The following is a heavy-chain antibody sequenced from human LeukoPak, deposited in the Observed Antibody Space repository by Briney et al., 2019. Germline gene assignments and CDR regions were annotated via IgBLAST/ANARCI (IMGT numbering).Heavy chain of an antibody. CDR2: ISGSGGST. Sequence: PGGSLRLSCAASGFTFSSYAMSWVRQAPGKGLEWVSAISGSGGSTYYADSVKGRFTISRDNAKNSLYLQMNSLRAEDTAVYYCARVGAYSSSWGYFDYWGQRTLVAVSS. D-gene: IGHD6-13*01. V-gene: IGHV3-23*01. CDR3: ARVGAYSSSWGYFDY. J-gene: IGHJ4*02. CDR1: GFTFSSYA.